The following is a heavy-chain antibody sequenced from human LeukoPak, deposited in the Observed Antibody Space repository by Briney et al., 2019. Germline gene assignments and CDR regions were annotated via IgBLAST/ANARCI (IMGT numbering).Heavy chain of an antibody. J-gene: IGHJ4*02. Sequence: GGSLRLSCAASGFTFDEYTMHWVRQVPGKGLEWVSVIGWDSDSKYYLESVKGRFTISRDNAKNSLYLQMNSLRAEDTAVYYCAREGDGSRYYFDYWGQGILVTVSS. CDR3: AREGDGSRYYFDY. CDR2: IGWDSDSK. D-gene: IGHD2-21*01. CDR1: GFTFDEYT. V-gene: IGHV3-43*01.